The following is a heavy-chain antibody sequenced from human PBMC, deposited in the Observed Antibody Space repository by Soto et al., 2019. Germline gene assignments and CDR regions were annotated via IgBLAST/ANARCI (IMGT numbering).Heavy chain of an antibody. Sequence: PETLYLTCTVSGGSINSFYWSWIRQHPWKGLEWIGYIYYTGSTVYNPSLKRRTTLSIDTSKNQFSMNLTSVTAADTAVYYCARVMYGSGIYLHPSDYWSQGTLVTVSS. J-gene: IGHJ4*01. CDR1: GGSINSFY. CDR2: IYYTGST. CDR3: ARVMYGSGIYLHPSDY. D-gene: IGHD3-10*01. V-gene: IGHV4-59*01.